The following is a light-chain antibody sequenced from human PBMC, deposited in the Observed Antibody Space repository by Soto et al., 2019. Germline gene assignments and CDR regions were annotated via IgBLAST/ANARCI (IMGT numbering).Light chain of an antibody. Sequence: QSALTQPASVSGSPGQSITISCIGTSSDVGNYELVSWYQQLPGKAPKLIIYEVTKRQSGVPNRFSGSKSGNTASLTISGLLDEDEAYYHCGSFAGGSTYVVFGGGTKSPS. J-gene: IGLJ2*01. CDR2: EVT. V-gene: IGLV2-23*02. CDR3: GSFAGGSTYVV. CDR1: SSDVGNYEL.